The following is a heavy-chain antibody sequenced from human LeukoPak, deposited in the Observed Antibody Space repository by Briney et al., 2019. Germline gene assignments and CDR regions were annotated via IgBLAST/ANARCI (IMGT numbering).Heavy chain of an antibody. CDR1: GGSISSYY. J-gene: IGHJ3*02. Sequence: PSETLSLTCTVSGGSISSYYWSWIRQPAGKGLEWIGRIYTSGSTNYNPSLKSRVTMSVDTSKNQFSLKLSSVTAADTAVYYCAKYYYDSSGWPTGAFDIWGQGTMVTVSS. D-gene: IGHD3-22*01. V-gene: IGHV4-4*07. CDR3: AKYYYDSSGWPTGAFDI. CDR2: IYTSGST.